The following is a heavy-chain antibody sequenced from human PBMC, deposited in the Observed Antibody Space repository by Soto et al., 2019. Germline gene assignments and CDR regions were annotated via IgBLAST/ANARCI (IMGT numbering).Heavy chain of an antibody. V-gene: IGHV4-34*01. Sequence: SETLSLTCAVYGGSFSGYYWSWIRQPPGKGLEWIGEINHSGSTNYNPSLKSRVTISVDTSKNQFSRKLSSVTAADTAVYYCARVHPYGSGSYYTQNYYYYYYMDVWGKGTTVTVSS. D-gene: IGHD3-10*01. J-gene: IGHJ6*03. CDR1: GGSFSGYY. CDR2: INHSGST. CDR3: ARVHPYGSGSYYTQNYYYYYYMDV.